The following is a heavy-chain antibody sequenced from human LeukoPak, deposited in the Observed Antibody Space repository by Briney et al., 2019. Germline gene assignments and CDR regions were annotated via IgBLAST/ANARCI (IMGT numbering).Heavy chain of an antibody. Sequence: SETLSLTCTVSGGSISSSSYYWGWIRQPPGKGLEWIGSIYYSGSTNYNPSLKSRVTISVDTSKNQFSLKLSSVTAADTAVYYCAREGGLYDFWSGYWTGPRRVRYFDYWGQGTLVTVSS. V-gene: IGHV4-39*07. J-gene: IGHJ4*02. D-gene: IGHD3-3*01. CDR1: GGSISSSSYY. CDR2: IYYSGST. CDR3: AREGGLYDFWSGYWTGPRRVRYFDY.